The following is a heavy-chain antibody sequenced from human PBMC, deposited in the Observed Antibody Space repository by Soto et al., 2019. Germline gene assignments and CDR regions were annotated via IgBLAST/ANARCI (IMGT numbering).Heavy chain of an antibody. J-gene: IGHJ3*02. D-gene: IGHD5-18*01. CDR2: IIPIFGTA. CDR3: ARGGYGHSDAFDI. CDR1: GGTFSSYA. V-gene: IGHV1-69*13. Sequence: SVKVSCKASGGTFSSYAISWVRQAPGQGLEWMGGIIPIFGTANYAQKFQGRVTITADESTSTAYMELSSLRSEDTAVYYCARGGYGHSDAFDIWGQGTMVTVSS.